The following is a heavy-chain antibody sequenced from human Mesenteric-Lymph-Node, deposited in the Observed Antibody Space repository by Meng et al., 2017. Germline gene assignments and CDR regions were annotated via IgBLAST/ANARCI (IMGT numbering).Heavy chain of an antibody. V-gene: IGHV4-39*07. Sequence: SETLSLTCTVSGGSISSSSYYWGWIRQPPGKGLEWIGSIYYSGSTYYNPSLKSRVTISVDTSKNQFSLKLSSVTAADTAVYYCAGMVRGVRGYFDYWGQGTLVTVSS. D-gene: IGHD3-10*01. CDR2: IYYSGST. CDR3: AGMVRGVRGYFDY. J-gene: IGHJ4*02. CDR1: GGSISSSSYY.